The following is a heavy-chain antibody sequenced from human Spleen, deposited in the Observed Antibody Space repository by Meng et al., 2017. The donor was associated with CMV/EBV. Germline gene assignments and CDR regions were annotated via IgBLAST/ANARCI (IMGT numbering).Heavy chain of an antibody. Sequence: SETLSLTCTVSGDSISSSSYYWGWIRQPPGKGLEWIGSVHYDGTTYDNPSLKSRVSTPVDTSKNQFSLKLSSVTAADTAMYYCTRAVETTAGSFDIWGQGTMVTVSS. CDR2: VHYDGTT. CDR1: GDSISSSSYY. D-gene: IGHD4-17*01. J-gene: IGHJ3*02. CDR3: TRAVETTAGSFDI. V-gene: IGHV4-39*07.